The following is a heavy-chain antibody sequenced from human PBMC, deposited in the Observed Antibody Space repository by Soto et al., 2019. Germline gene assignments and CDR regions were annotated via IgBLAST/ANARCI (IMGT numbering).Heavy chain of an antibody. D-gene: IGHD2-8*02. CDR1: GYNVTNYA. CDR3: ARRPGYCAGGGCSGQYGMDV. V-gene: IGHV1-3*05. J-gene: IGHJ6*02. CDR2: INVGNGKT. Sequence: QVQLVQSGAEEKKPGASGNISCKVSGYNVTNYALHWVRQAPGQMLEWMGWINVGNGKTKYSQNCKGRDTISRDTSESIDYMELSSLRSADTAVYFCARRPGYCAGGGCSGQYGMDVWGQGTTVTVSS.